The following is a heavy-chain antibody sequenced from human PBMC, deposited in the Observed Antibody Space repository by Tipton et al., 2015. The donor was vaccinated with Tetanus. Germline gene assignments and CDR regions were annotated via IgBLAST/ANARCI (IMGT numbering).Heavy chain of an antibody. Sequence: TLSLTCSVSGGSISSTDYYWSWIRQPPGKGLEWIGYMYHSGQAYYNSSLKSRVVILVDTSKNQFSLKLSSVTAADTAVYHCARYSIVATSNNWFDPWGQGTLVTVSS. V-gene: IGHV4-30-4*01. D-gene: IGHD5-12*01. CDR1: GGSISSTDYY. CDR3: ARYSIVATSNNWFDP. J-gene: IGHJ5*02. CDR2: MYHSGQA.